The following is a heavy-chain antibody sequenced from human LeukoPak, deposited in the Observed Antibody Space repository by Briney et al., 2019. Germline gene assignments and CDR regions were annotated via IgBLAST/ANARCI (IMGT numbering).Heavy chain of an antibody. J-gene: IGHJ1*01. CDR3: TFDYGGNTGYFQH. CDR2: IRSKAYGGTT. D-gene: IGHD4-23*01. CDR1: GFTFGNYA. V-gene: IGHV3-49*04. Sequence: GGSLRLSCTASGFTFGNYAMRWVRQAPGKGLEWVGFIRSKAYGGTTEYAASVKGRFTISRDDSKSIAYLQMNSLKTEDTAVYYCTFDYGGNTGYFQHWGQGTLVTVSS.